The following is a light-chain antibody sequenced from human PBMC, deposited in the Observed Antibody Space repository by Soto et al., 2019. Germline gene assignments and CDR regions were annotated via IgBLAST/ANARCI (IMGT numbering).Light chain of an antibody. CDR3: GGWDDSLGGPV. J-gene: IGLJ2*01. Sequence: QSVLTQPPSASGTPGQRVNISCSGSSSNIGSNYVYWYRQFPGTAPKLLIQRNNQRPSGVPARFSGSKSGTSASLAISGLRSEDEADYYCGGWDDSLGGPVFGGGTKLTVL. CDR2: RNN. V-gene: IGLV1-47*01. CDR1: SSNIGSNY.